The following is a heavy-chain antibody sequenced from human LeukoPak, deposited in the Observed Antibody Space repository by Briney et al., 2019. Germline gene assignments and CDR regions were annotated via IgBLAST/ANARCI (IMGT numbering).Heavy chain of an antibody. J-gene: IGHJ3*01. Sequence: SGPTLVKPTQTLTLTCTFSGFSLNTSRASVAGIRQPPGKRLEWLASTLWDDDLRYAPSLKSRLTISNDTSNNQVVLTMTNMDPLDTATYYCAHRPRGAYCYALNVWGQGTLVTVSS. CDR3: AHRPRGAYCYALNV. V-gene: IGHV2-5*05. CDR1: GFSLNTSRAS. D-gene: IGHD2-21*02. CDR2: TLWDDDL.